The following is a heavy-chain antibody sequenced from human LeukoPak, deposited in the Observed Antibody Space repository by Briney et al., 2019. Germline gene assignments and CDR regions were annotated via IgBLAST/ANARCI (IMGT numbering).Heavy chain of an antibody. CDR3: ARHLRTHYDFWSGYSSYNWFDP. V-gene: IGHV4-59*08. D-gene: IGHD3-3*01. Sequence: PSETLSLTCTVSGGSISSYYWSWIRQPPGKGLEWIGCIYYSGSTNYNPSLKSRVTISVDTSKNQFSLKLSSVTAADTAVYYCARHLRTHYDFWSGYSSYNWFDPWGQGTLVTVSS. J-gene: IGHJ5*02. CDR1: GGSISSYY. CDR2: IYYSGST.